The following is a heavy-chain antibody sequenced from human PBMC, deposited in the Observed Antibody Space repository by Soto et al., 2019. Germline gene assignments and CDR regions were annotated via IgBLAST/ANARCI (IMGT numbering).Heavy chain of an antibody. J-gene: IGHJ4*02. Sequence: EVQLVESGGGLVQPGGSLRLSCAASGFTFSSYSMNWVRQAPGKGLEWVSSISSSSSYIYYADSVKGRFTISRDNAKNSLYLQMNSLRAEDTAVYYCARDFGITMVRGVIPSDYWGQGTLVTVSS. CDR3: ARDFGITMVRGVIPSDY. CDR1: GFTFSSYS. V-gene: IGHV3-21*01. CDR2: ISSSSSYI. D-gene: IGHD3-10*01.